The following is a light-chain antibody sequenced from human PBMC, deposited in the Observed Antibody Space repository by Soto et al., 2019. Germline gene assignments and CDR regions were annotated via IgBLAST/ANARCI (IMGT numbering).Light chain of an antibody. CDR2: AAS. CDR1: QSISTY. J-gene: IGKJ5*01. V-gene: IGKV1-39*01. CDR3: QQNYSIPIT. Sequence: DIQMTQSPSSLSASVGDRVTITCRASQSISTYLNWYHQKPGKAPDLLIYAASSLKSGVPSRFSGSGSWTDFTLTITGLQPADFATYYCQQNYSIPITFGQGTRLEIK.